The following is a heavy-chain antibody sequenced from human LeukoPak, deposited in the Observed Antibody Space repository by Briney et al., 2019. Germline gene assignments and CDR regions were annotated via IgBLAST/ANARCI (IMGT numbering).Heavy chain of an antibody. D-gene: IGHD4-17*01. Sequence: SETLSLTCTVSGGSISSGGYSWSWIRQPPGKGLEWIGFIYHSGSTYYNPSLKSRVTISVDRSKNQFSLKLSSVTAADTAVYYCARGPDYGDYVFGYWGQGTLVTVSS. J-gene: IGHJ4*02. CDR2: IYHSGST. CDR3: ARGPDYGDYVFGY. CDR1: GGSISSGGYS. V-gene: IGHV4-30-2*01.